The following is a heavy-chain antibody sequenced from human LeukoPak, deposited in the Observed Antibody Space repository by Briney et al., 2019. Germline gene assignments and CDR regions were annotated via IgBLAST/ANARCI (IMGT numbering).Heavy chain of an antibody. V-gene: IGHV3-72*01. CDR3: AREAKDSSGFKLGAFDI. CDR1: GFTFSDHY. D-gene: IGHD3-22*01. Sequence: GGSLRLSRAASGFTFSDHYMDWVRQAPGKGLEWVGRTRNKANSYTTEYAASVKGRFIISRDDSKNSLYLQMNSLKTEDTAVYYCAREAKDSSGFKLGAFDIWGQGTMVTVSS. CDR2: TRNKANSYTT. J-gene: IGHJ3*02.